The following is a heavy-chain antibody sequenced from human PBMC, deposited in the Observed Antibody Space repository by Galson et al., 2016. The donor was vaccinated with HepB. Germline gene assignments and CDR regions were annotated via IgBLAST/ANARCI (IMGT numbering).Heavy chain of an antibody. CDR3: AREGTGSSSFIYYYYGMDV. CDR2: ITSRSTAI. J-gene: IGHJ6*02. Sequence: SLRLSCAASGFTLSSYSMNWVRQTSGKGLEWVSYITSRSTAIYYADSAKGRFTITRDNARNSLYLQMNSLRAEDTAVYYCAREGTGSSSFIYYYYGMDVWGQGTTVTVSS. V-gene: IGHV3-48*04. D-gene: IGHD6-13*01. CDR1: GFTLSSYS.